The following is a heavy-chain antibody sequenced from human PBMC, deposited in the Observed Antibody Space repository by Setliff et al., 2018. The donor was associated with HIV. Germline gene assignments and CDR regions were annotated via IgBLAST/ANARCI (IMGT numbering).Heavy chain of an antibody. CDR1: GFTFTDAW. CDR3: ARGTNTITLRELYPLFDY. Sequence: GSLRLSCAGSGFTFTDAWVSWVRQPPGKGLEWTGSIYHSGKTYYNPSLKSRLTISVDTSKNQFSLKLSSVTAADTAVYYCARGTNTITLRELYPLFDYWGQGTLVTVSS. J-gene: IGHJ4*02. D-gene: IGHD3-10*01. V-gene: IGHV4-38-2*01. CDR2: IYHSGKT.